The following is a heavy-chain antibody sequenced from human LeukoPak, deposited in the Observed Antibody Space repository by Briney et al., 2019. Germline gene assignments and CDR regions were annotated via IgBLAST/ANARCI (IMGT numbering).Heavy chain of an antibody. D-gene: IGHD3-22*01. V-gene: IGHV4-30-2*01. CDR1: GGTISSGAYS. CDR2: IYHSGST. J-gene: IGHJ4*02. Sequence: SQTLSLTCAVSGGTISSGAYSWSWIRQPPGKGLEWIGNIYHSGSTYYNPSLKSRVTISGDRSKNQFSLKLSSVTAADTAVYYCARASSGYYLDYWGQGILLTVSS. CDR3: ARASSGYYLDY.